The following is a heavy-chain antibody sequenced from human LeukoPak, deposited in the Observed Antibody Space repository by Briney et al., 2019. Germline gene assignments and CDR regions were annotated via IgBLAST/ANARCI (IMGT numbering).Heavy chain of an antibody. V-gene: IGHV3-23*01. CDR3: ATPDGFHYYYSGMDV. Sequence: VGSLRLSCAASGFIFSSYAMSWVRQAPGKGLEWVSAISGGGDSTYYADSVKGRFTISRDNSKNTLYLQMNSLRAEDTAVYYCATPDGFHYYYSGMDVWGQGTTVTVSS. CDR1: GFIFSSYA. CDR2: ISGGGDST. J-gene: IGHJ6*02. D-gene: IGHD1-14*01.